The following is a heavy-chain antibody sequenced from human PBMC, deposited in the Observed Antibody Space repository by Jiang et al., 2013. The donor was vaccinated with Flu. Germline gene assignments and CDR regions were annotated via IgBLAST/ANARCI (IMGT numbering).Heavy chain of an antibody. J-gene: IGHJ5*02. CDR3: ARHRPYGDIGWFDP. D-gene: IGHD4-17*01. CDR2: IFSNGDT. CDR1: GGSISNYY. Sequence: GSGLVKPSETLSLTCSVSGGSISNYYWSWIRQAPGKGLEWIGYIFSNGDTNYTPSLKNRVAMSLHTSRNQFSLKLSSVTAADTAVYYCARHRPYGDIGWFDPWGQGTLVIVSS. V-gene: IGHV4-59*08.